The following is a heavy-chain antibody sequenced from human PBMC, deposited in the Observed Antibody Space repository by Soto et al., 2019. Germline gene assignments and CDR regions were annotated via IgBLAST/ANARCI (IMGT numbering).Heavy chain of an antibody. CDR1: GYSFTSYW. Sequence: GESLKISCKGSGYSFTSYWISWVRQMPGKGLEWMGRIDPSDSYTNYSPSFQGHVTISADKSISTAHLQWSSLKASDTAMYYCALKTNYYDSSGFWFDPWGQGTLVTVSS. J-gene: IGHJ5*02. V-gene: IGHV5-10-1*01. CDR3: ALKTNYYDSSGFWFDP. CDR2: IDPSDSYT. D-gene: IGHD3-22*01.